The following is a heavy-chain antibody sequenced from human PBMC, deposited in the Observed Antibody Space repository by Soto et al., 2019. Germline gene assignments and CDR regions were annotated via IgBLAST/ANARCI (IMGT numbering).Heavy chain of an antibody. D-gene: IGHD3-22*01. J-gene: IGHJ6*03. CDR2: IYYSGST. CDR1: GGSISSYY. Sequence: SETLSLTCTVSGGSISSYYWSWIRQPPGKGLEWIGYIYYSGSTNYNPSLKSRVTISVDTSKNQFSLKLSSVTAADTAVYYCARHPRVITTSNYYYYYMDVWGKGTTVTVSS. V-gene: IGHV4-59*08. CDR3: ARHPRVITTSNYYYYYMDV.